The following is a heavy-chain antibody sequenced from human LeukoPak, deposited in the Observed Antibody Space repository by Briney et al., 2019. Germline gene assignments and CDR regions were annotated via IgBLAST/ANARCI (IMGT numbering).Heavy chain of an antibody. Sequence: GEPLKISCKGCGYSFTSYLIGWVRPLPGKGLEGVGIIYPGDSDTRYSPSFQGQVTISADKSISTAYLQWSSLKASDTAMYYCARGGIRSTMVLDYWGQGTLVTVSS. CDR3: ARGGIRSTMVLDY. D-gene: IGHD3-10*01. CDR1: GYSFTSYL. V-gene: IGHV5-51*01. CDR2: IYPGDSDT. J-gene: IGHJ4*02.